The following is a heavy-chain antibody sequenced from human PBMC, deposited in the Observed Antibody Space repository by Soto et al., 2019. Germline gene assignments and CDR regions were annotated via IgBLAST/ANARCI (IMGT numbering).Heavy chain of an antibody. Sequence: QVQLVQSGAEVKKPGASVKVSCKASGYTFTSYGISWVRQAPGQGLEWMGWISAYNGNSNYAQKLQGRVTMTTDTSTSTAYMELRSLRSDDTAVYYCARDSPYYDILMYFDYWGQGTLVTVSS. J-gene: IGHJ4*02. CDR3: ARDSPYYDILMYFDY. CDR2: ISAYNGNS. CDR1: GYTFTSYG. V-gene: IGHV1-18*01. D-gene: IGHD3-9*01.